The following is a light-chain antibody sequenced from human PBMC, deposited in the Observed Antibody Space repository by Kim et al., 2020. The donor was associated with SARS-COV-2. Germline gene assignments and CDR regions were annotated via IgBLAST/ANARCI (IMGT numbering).Light chain of an antibody. J-gene: IGLJ2*01. CDR1: NIGSKS. Sequence: PGKTDRITCGGNNIGSKSVHWYQQKPGQAPVLVVYDDSDRPSGIPERFSGSNSGNPATLTISRVEAGDEADYYCQVWDSSSDHPVVFGGGTQLTVL. CDR2: DDS. CDR3: QVWDSSSDHPVV. V-gene: IGLV3-21*03.